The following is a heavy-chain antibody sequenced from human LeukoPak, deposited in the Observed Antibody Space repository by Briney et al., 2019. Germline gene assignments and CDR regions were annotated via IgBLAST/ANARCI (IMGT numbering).Heavy chain of an antibody. Sequence: PSETLSLTCAVYGGSFSGYYWSWIRQPPGKGLEWVSAISGSGGSTYYADSVKGRFTISRDNSKNTLYLQMNSLRAEDTAVYYCAKDLGSYGYGVYWGQGTLVTVSS. J-gene: IGHJ4*02. CDR1: GGSFSGYY. D-gene: IGHD5-18*01. CDR2: ISGSGGST. CDR3: AKDLGSYGYGVY. V-gene: IGHV3-23*01.